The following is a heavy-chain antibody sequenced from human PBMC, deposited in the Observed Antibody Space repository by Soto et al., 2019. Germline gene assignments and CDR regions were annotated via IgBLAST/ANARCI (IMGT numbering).Heavy chain of an antibody. V-gene: IGHV3-73*02. CDR2: IRSKTNSYAT. D-gene: IGHD1-1*01. CDR1: GFTFSGSA. J-gene: IGHJ6*02. CDR3: TRREVLDDGMDV. Sequence: EVQLEESGGGLVQPGGSLKLSCAASGFTFSGSAMHWVRQASGKGLEWVGRIRSKTNSYATAYAVSVKGRFTISRDDSKNTAYLQMNSLKTEDTAVYYCTRREVLDDGMDVWGQGTTVTVSS.